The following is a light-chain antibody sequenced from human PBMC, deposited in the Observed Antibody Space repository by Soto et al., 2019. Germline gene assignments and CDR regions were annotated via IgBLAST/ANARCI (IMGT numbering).Light chain of an antibody. CDR1: QNINAW. Sequence: EIHMTQSPSSLSVSVGDRVTITCRTSQNINAWLAWYQQRPGQAPKLLIYDASTVQSGVPSRFSGSGSGTEFTLIISSLQSDDSATYYCQHYSLYSPWTFGQGTKVEL. V-gene: IGKV1-5*01. J-gene: IGKJ1*01. CDR2: DAS. CDR3: QHYSLYSPWT.